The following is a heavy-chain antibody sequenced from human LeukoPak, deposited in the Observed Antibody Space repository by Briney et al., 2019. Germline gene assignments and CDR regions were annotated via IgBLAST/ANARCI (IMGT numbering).Heavy chain of an antibody. CDR3: AATYYYGSGGGGGFDY. Sequence: GGSLRLSCAASGFTFSSYWMSWVRQAPGKGLEWVANIKQDGSEKYYVDSVKGRFTISRDNAKNSLYLQMNSLRAEDTAVYYCAATYYYGSGGGGGFDYWGQGTLVTVSS. CDR1: GFTFSSYW. D-gene: IGHD3-10*01. V-gene: IGHV3-7*01. J-gene: IGHJ4*02. CDR2: IKQDGSEK.